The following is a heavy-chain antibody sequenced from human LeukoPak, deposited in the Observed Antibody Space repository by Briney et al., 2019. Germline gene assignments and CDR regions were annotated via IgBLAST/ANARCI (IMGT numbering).Heavy chain of an antibody. CDR3: ASRGVVVPAARNYYYYGMDV. CDR1: GFTVSSNY. J-gene: IGHJ6*04. Sequence: PGGSLRLSCAASGFTVSSNYMSWVRQAPGKGLEWVSVFYSGGSTYYADSVKGRFTISRDNSKNTLYLQMNSLRAEDTAVYYCASRGVVVPAARNYYYYGMDVWGKGTTVTVSS. D-gene: IGHD2-2*01. V-gene: IGHV3-53*01. CDR2: FYSGGST.